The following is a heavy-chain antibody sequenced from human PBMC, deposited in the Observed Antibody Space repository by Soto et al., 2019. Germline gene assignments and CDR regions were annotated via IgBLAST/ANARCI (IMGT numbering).Heavy chain of an antibody. J-gene: IGHJ5*02. CDR3: AKDRSTYYLVPPFDP. Sequence: GGSLRLSCAASGFTFSNYAMNWVRQAPGKGLEWVSAISGSGGSTYYADSVKGRFTISRDNSKNTLYLQMNSLRAEDTAVYYCAKDRSTYYLVPPFDPWGQGTLVTVSS. V-gene: IGHV3-23*01. D-gene: IGHD3-10*01. CDR2: ISGSGGST. CDR1: GFTFSNYA.